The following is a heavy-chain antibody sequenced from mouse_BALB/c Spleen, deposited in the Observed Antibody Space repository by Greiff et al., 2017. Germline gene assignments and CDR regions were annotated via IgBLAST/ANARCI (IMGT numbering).Heavy chain of an antibody. CDR3: AIITTVVEAMDY. V-gene: IGHV3-6*02. CDR2: ISYDGSN. D-gene: IGHD1-1*01. J-gene: IGHJ4*01. CDR1: GYSITSGYY. Sequence: EVQRVESGPGLVKPSQSLSLTCSVTGYSITSGYYWNWIRQFPGNKLEWMGYISYDGSNNYNPSLKNRISITRDTSKNQFFLKLNSVTTEDTATYYCAIITTVVEAMDYWGQGTSVTVSS.